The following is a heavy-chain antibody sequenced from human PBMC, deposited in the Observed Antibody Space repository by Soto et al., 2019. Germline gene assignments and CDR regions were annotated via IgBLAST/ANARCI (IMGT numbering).Heavy chain of an antibody. CDR1: GYTLTELS. Sequence: GASVKVSCKVSGYTLTELSMHWVRQAPGKGLEWMGGFDPEDGETIYAQKFQGRVTMTEDTSTDTAYMELSSLRSEDTAVYYCATCCTVVPAAIPSYYYYGMDVWGQGTTVTVSS. D-gene: IGHD2-2*01. CDR2: FDPEDGET. CDR3: ATCCTVVPAAIPSYYYYGMDV. J-gene: IGHJ6*02. V-gene: IGHV1-24*01.